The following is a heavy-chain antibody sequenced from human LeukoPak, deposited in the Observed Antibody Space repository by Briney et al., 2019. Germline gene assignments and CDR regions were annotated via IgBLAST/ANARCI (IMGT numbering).Heavy chain of an antibody. V-gene: IGHV4-34*09. D-gene: IGHD6-13*01. Sequence: SETLSLTCAVYGGSFSGYYWSWIRQPPGKGLEWIGEINHSGSTYYNPSLKSRVTISVDTSKNQFSLKLSSVTAADTAVYYCAREVRAAAGTRSRYFIDYWGQGTLVTVSS. CDR3: AREVRAAAGTRSRYFIDY. CDR2: INHSGST. CDR1: GGSFSGYY. J-gene: IGHJ4*02.